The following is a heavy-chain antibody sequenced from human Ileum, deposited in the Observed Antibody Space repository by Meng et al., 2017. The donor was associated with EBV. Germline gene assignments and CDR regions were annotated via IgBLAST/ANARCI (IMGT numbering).Heavy chain of an antibody. J-gene: IGHJ4*02. CDR2: INHSGST. V-gene: IGHV4-34*01. Sequence: QVPLQQWGAGLLNPSETLSLTCAVYGWSFSGYYWTWIRQPPGKGLEWIGEINHSGSTNYNPSLKSRVTISVDKNQFSLKLSSVTAADTAVYYCARGFYTYGSSCFDYWGQGTLVTVSS. D-gene: IGHD6-13*01. CDR3: ARGFYTYGSSCFDY. CDR1: GWSFSGYY.